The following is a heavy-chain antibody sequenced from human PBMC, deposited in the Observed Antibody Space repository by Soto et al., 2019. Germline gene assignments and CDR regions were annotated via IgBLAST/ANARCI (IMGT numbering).Heavy chain of an antibody. CDR2: IYPGDSDT. Sequence: PGESLKISCKGSGYSFTSYWIGWVRQMPGKGLEWMGIIYPGDSDTRYSPSFQGQVTISADKSISTAYLQWSSLKASDTAMYYCARRSGGSCHGPCYYGMDVCGQGTTVTVSS. J-gene: IGHJ6*02. V-gene: IGHV5-51*01. D-gene: IGHD2-15*01. CDR1: GYSFTSYW. CDR3: ARRSGGSCHGPCYYGMDV.